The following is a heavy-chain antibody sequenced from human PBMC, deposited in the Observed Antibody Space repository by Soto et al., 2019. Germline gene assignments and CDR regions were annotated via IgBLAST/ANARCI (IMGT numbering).Heavy chain of an antibody. V-gene: IGHV1-18*01. CDR2: ISAYNGNT. CDR1: GYTFTSYG. Sequence: QVQLVQSGAEVKKPGASVKVSCKASGYTFTSYGISWVRQAPGQGLEWMGWISAYNGNTNYAQKLQGRVTMTTDTTTSTAYMEPRSLRSDDTDVYYCASDFAGTPLGYYGMDVWGQGTTVSVCS. D-gene: IGHD2-15*01. CDR3: ASDFAGTPLGYYGMDV. J-gene: IGHJ6*02.